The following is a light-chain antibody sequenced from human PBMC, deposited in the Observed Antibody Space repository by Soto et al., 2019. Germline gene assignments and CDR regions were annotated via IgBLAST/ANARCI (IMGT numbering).Light chain of an antibody. V-gene: IGKV1-5*03. Sequence: IQMTQSPSSLSGSVGDRVTITCRASQTISSWLAWYQQKPGKAPKLLIYKASTLKSGVPSRFSGSGSGTECTLTISSLQPDDVATYYCQHYNSYSEAFGQGTKVDI. CDR1: QTISSW. CDR2: KAS. J-gene: IGKJ1*01. CDR3: QHYNSYSEA.